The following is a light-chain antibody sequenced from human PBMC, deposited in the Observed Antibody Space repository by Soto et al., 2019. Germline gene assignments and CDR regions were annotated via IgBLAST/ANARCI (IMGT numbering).Light chain of an antibody. CDR2: NDS. CDR3: QVWDSSSEWV. Sequence: SYELSQPPSVSVAPGQTARITCGGNNIGTKSVHWYQQKPGQAPVLVVFNDSDWPSGIPERFSGSNSGDTATTATLTISRVEAGDEADYYCQVWDSSSEWVFGGGTKLTVL. V-gene: IGLV3-21*02. CDR1: NIGTKS. J-gene: IGLJ3*02.